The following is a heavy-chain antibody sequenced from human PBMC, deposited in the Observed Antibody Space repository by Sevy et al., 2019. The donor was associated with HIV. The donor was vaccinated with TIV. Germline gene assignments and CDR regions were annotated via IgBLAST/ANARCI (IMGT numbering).Heavy chain of an antibody. D-gene: IGHD2-2*01. CDR2: INESGIT. CDR1: DGTFSGYY. CDR3: ARSPPVVVVPGAPSWFDP. Sequence: SETLSLTCGVHDGTFSGYYWNWIRQLPGKGLEWIGEINESGITYYNPSLKSRVTISVDTSKKQFHLKLNSVTAADTAVYFCARSPPVVVVPGAPSWFDPWGQGTLVTVSS. J-gene: IGHJ5*02. V-gene: IGHV4-34*10.